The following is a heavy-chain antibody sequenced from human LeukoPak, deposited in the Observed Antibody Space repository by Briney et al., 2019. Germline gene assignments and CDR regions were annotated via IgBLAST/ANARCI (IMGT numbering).Heavy chain of an antibody. CDR1: GGSLSGYY. J-gene: IGHJ4*02. CDR3: AILYVGYSYGYNY. D-gene: IGHD5-18*01. Sequence: SETLSLTCAVYGGSLSGYYWSWIHQPPGKGLEWIGEINHSGSTNYNPSLKSRVTISVDTSKNQFSLKLSSVTAADAAVYYCAILYVGYSYGYNYWGQGTLVTVSS. V-gene: IGHV4-34*01. CDR2: INHSGST.